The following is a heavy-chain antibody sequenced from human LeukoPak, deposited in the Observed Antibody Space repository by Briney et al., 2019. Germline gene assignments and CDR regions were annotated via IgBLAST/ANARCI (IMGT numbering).Heavy chain of an antibody. Sequence: GGSLRLSCAASRFTFSSYAMSWVRQAPGKGLEWVSAISGSGGSTYYADSVKGRFTISRDNSKNTLYLQMNSLRAEDTAVYYCARGPDCGGDCYHFDYWGQGTLVTVSS. V-gene: IGHV3-23*01. CDR1: RFTFSSYA. CDR2: ISGSGGST. D-gene: IGHD2-21*02. J-gene: IGHJ4*02. CDR3: ARGPDCGGDCYHFDY.